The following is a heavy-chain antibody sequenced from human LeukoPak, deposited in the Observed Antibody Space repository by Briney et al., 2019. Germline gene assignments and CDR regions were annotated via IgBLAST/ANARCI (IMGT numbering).Heavy chain of an antibody. Sequence: GGSLRLSCAASGFTFSSYSMNWVRQAPGKGLEWVSSISSSSSYIYYADSVKGRFTISRDNAKNSLYLQMNSLRAEDTAVYYCARRGIAAAGTYYYYMDVWGKGTTVTVSS. V-gene: IGHV3-21*04. CDR3: ARRGIAAAGTYYYYMDV. CDR1: GFTFSSYS. D-gene: IGHD6-13*01. J-gene: IGHJ6*03. CDR2: ISSSSSYI.